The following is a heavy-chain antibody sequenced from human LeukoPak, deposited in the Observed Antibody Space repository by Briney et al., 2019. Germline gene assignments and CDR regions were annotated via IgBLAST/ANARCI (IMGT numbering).Heavy chain of an antibody. J-gene: IGHJ4*02. Sequence: ASVKVSCKASGYSFTSYGINWVRQAPGQGLEWMGWISTDNGNTDYAQNLQGRVTMATDTSTSTAYMELRSLRSDYTAVYYCARGYSYGYGPLDYWGQGTLVTVSS. CDR1: GYSFTSYG. CDR3: ARGYSYGYGPLDY. V-gene: IGHV1-18*01. CDR2: ISTDNGNT. D-gene: IGHD5-18*01.